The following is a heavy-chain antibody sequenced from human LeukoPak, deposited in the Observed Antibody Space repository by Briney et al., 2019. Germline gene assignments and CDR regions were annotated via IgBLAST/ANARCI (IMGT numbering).Heavy chain of an antibody. D-gene: IGHD4/OR15-4a*01. J-gene: IGHJ6*02. CDR2: IYYSGTT. V-gene: IGHV4-61*01. Sequence: PSETLSLTCTVSGGSISSSSHYWGWIRQPPGKGLEWIGYIYYSGTTNYNPSLKSRVTISVDTSKNQFSLKLNSVTAADTAVYYCAREDPRTKVPEGMDVWGQGTTVTVSS. CDR1: GGSISSSSHY. CDR3: AREDPRTKVPEGMDV.